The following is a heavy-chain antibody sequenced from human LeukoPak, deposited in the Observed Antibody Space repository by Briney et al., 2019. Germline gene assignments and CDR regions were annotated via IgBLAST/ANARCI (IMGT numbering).Heavy chain of an antibody. J-gene: IGHJ4*02. D-gene: IGHD3-10*02. V-gene: IGHV3-43*01. Sequence: LGGSLRLSCATSGFNFDRYTIRWVRQAPGKGLEWVSLAGWAGGTTFYSDSVRGRFTISRDSGRKSVYLQMNSLTTDDTAFYFCAKELDTMFFDYWGQGALVTVSS. CDR3: AKELDTMFFDY. CDR2: AGWAGGTT. CDR1: GFNFDRYT.